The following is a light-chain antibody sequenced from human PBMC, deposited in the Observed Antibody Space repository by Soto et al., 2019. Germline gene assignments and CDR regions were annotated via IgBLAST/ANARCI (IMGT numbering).Light chain of an antibody. CDR1: QSISSW. CDR3: QQYNSYSRT. CDR2: KAS. Sequence: DILMTQSPSTLSASVGDRVTITCRASQSISSWLAWYQQKPGKAPKLLIYKASSLESGVPSRFSSSGSGTEFTLTISSLQPDDFATYYCQQYNSYSRTFGQGTKVEIK. V-gene: IGKV1-5*03. J-gene: IGKJ1*01.